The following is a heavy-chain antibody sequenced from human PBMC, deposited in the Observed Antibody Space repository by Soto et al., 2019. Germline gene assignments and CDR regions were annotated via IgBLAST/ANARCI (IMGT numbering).Heavy chain of an antibody. V-gene: IGHV3-23*01. D-gene: IGHD3-22*01. CDR2: ISGSGGST. CDR1: GFTFSSYA. CDR3: AKDLGEYYDTSGYWAIYYYYYGMDL. Sequence: GGSLRLSCAASGFTFSSYAMSWVRQAPGKGLEWVSAISGSGGSTYYADSVKGRFTISRDNSKNTLYLQMNSLRAEDTAVYYCAKDLGEYYDTSGYWAIYYYYYGMDLWGQGTTVTVSS. J-gene: IGHJ6*02.